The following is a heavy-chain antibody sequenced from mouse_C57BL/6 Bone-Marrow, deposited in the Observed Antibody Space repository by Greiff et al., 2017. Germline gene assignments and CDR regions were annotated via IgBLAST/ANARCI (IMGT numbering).Heavy chain of an antibody. Sequence: QVQLQQSGAELMKPGASVKLSCKATGYTFTGYWIEWVKQRPGHGLEWIGEILPGSGSTNYNEKFKGKATFTAHTSSNTAYMQLSSLTTEDSAIYYCASPGSSYPFAYWGQGTLVTVSA. CDR2: ILPGSGST. D-gene: IGHD1-1*01. CDR3: ASPGSSYPFAY. J-gene: IGHJ3*01. V-gene: IGHV1-9*01. CDR1: GYTFTGYW.